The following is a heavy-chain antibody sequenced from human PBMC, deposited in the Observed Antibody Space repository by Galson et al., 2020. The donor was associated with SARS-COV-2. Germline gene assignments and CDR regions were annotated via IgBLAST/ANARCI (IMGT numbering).Heavy chain of an antibody. CDR3: ARLVGEYDNAADDY. CDR1: GFTFSNSS. D-gene: IGHD1-26*01. V-gene: IGHV3-21*01. CDR2: ISSRSSYI. J-gene: IGHJ4*02. Sequence: TGGSLRLSCAASGFTFSNSSMHWVRQAPGKGLEWVSSISSRSSYIYYADLLKGRFTISRDNAKNSLYLQMNSLRVEDTAVYYCARLVGEYDNAADDYWGQGTLVTVSS.